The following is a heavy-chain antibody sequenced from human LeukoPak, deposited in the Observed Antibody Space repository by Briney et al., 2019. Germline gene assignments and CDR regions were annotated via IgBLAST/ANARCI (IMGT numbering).Heavy chain of an antibody. Sequence: GGSLRLSCAASGFTFSSYWMSWVRQAPGKGLEWVSYISGSGRTIYYANSVKGRFTISRDNAKNSLYLQMNSLRADDTAVYYCARLDASGLDYWGQGTLVTVSS. CDR3: ARLDASGLDY. CDR1: GFTFSSYW. J-gene: IGHJ4*02. V-gene: IGHV3-48*04. CDR2: ISGSGRTI. D-gene: IGHD6-19*01.